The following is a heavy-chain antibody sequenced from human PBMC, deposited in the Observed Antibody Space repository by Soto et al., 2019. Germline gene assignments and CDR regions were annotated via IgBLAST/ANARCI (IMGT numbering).Heavy chain of an antibody. Sequence: QVQLVQSGAEVKKPGASVKVSCKASGYTFTSSGMSWVRQAPGQGLEWMGWISAHTGSSEYAQRFHGTVTMTTDRSTSTAYMELRSLRSDDTAVYYCASAFFYQSSDSRGYSFDAFDFWCPGTLVTVSS. CDR3: ASAFFYQSSDSRGYSFDAFDF. D-gene: IGHD3-22*01. J-gene: IGHJ3*01. V-gene: IGHV1-18*01. CDR2: ISAHTGSS. CDR1: GYTFTSSG.